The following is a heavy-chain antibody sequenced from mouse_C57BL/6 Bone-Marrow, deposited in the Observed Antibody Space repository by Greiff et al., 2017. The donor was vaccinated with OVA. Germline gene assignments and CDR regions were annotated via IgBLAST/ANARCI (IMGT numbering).Heavy chain of an antibody. CDR2: IDPENGDT. V-gene: IGHV14-4*01. CDR1: GFNIKDDY. D-gene: IGHD2-4*01. J-gene: IGHJ4*01. Sequence: VQLQESGAELVRPGASVKLSCTASGFNIKDDYMHWVKQRPEQGLEWIGWIDPENGDTEYASKFQGKATITADTSSNTAYLQLSSLTSEDTAVYYCTTRGYDYERDAMDYWGQGTSVTVSS. CDR3: TTRGYDYERDAMDY.